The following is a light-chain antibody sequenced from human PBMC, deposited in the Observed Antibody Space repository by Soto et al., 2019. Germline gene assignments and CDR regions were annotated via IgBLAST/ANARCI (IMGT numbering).Light chain of an antibody. CDR3: LQTFSTPLT. CDR2: AAS. Sequence: DTQMTQSPSSLSASAGDRVTITCRASQTIKKYLSWYQQKPGKAPRLLIYAASSLKSGVPSRFSGSGSGTEFTLTISSLQPEDSATYYCLQTFSTPLTFGAGTKVEIK. CDR1: QTIKKY. J-gene: IGKJ4*01. V-gene: IGKV1-39*01.